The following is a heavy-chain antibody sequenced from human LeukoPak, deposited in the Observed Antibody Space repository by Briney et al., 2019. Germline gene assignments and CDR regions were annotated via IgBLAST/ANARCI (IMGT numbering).Heavy chain of an antibody. CDR3: AREVRGTYLDY. J-gene: IGHJ4*02. D-gene: IGHD4/OR15-4a*01. CDR2: ISSGAGSI. CDR1: GFTFSSYT. V-gene: IGHV3-48*02. Sequence: GGSLRLSCAASGFTFSSYTMNWVRQAPGQGLEWVSYISSGAGSIFYADSVKGRFSISRDNAKNSLYLQMNSLRDDDTAVYFCAREVRGTYLDYWGQGTLVTVSS.